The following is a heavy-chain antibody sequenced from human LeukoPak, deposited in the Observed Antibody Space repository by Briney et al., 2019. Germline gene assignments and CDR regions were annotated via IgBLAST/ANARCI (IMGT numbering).Heavy chain of an antibody. CDR3: ARGYAIFDY. J-gene: IGHJ4*02. CDR2: IYYSGST. CDR1: GGSVSSGSYY. V-gene: IGHV4-61*01. D-gene: IGHD2-2*01. Sequence: PSETLSLTCTVSGGSVSSGSYYWSWIRQSPGKGLEWIGYIYYSGSTNYNPSLKSRVTISVDTSKNQFSLKLSSVTAADTAVYYCARGYAIFDYWGQGTLVTVSS.